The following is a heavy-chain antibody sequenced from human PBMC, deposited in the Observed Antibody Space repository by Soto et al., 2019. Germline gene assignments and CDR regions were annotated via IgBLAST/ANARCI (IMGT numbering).Heavy chain of an antibody. CDR2: MNPNSGNT. CDR1: GYTFTSYD. Sequence: QVQLVQSGAEVKKPGASVKVSCKASGYTFTSYDINWVRQATGQGLEWMGWMNPNSGNTGYAQKFQGRDTMTRNTSLSTAYMELSSLRSEDTAVYYCARERSSGWYVDYWGQGTLVTVSS. V-gene: IGHV1-8*01. CDR3: ARERSSGWYVDY. D-gene: IGHD6-19*01. J-gene: IGHJ4*02.